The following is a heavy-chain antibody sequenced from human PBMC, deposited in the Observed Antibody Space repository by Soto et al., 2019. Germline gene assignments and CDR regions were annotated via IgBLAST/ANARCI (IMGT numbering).Heavy chain of an antibody. Sequence: EVQLVESGGGLVKPGGSLRLSCEASGFTFSSYSMNWVRQAPGKGLEWVSSISSSSSYIYYADSVKGRFTISRDNAKNSLYLQMNSLRAEDTAVYYCARDRHVVVVAAIGYWGQGTLVTVSS. J-gene: IGHJ4*02. D-gene: IGHD2-15*01. CDR3: ARDRHVVVVAAIGY. V-gene: IGHV3-21*01. CDR1: GFTFSSYS. CDR2: ISSSSSYI.